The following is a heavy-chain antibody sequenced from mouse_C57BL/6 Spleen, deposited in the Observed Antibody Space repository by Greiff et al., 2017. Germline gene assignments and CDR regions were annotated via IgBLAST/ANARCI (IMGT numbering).Heavy chain of an antibody. CDR1: GYTFTSYW. J-gene: IGHJ4*01. D-gene: IGHD2-3*01. CDR2: IDPSDSYT. CDR3: ARFDGYYSMDY. Sequence: VQLQQSGAELVKPGASVKLSCKASGYTFTSYWMQWVKQRPGQGLEWIGEIDPSDSYTNYNQKFKGKATLTVDTSSSTAYMQLSSLTSEDSAVYYCARFDGYYSMDYWGQGTSVTVSS. V-gene: IGHV1-50*01.